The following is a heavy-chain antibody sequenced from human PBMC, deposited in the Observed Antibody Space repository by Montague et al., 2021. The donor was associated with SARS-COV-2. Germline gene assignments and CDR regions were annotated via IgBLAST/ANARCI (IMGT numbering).Heavy chain of an antibody. CDR3: ARDGGYSGYPYFDY. V-gene: IGHV3-33*01. Sequence: SLRLSCAASGFTFGSYGMHWVRQAPGKGLEWVAVIWYDGSNKYYADSVKGRFTISRDNSKNTLYLQMNSLRAEDTAVYYCARDGGYSGYPYFDYWGQGTLVTVSS. J-gene: IGHJ4*02. D-gene: IGHD5-12*01. CDR2: IWYDGSNK. CDR1: GFTFGSYG.